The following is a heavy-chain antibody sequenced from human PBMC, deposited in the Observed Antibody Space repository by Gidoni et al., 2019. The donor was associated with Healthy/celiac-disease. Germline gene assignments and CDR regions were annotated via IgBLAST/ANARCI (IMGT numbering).Heavy chain of an antibody. V-gene: IGHV3-15*01. D-gene: IGHD3-9*01. Sequence: EVQLVESGGGLLKRGGSLRLACAASGLTFGNAWMCWVRQAPGQGLEGDGRIKSKTDGGTTDYAAPVKGRFTISRDDSKNTLYLQMNSLKTEDTAVYYCTRARYFDWLLAWDYYYYMDVWGKGTTVTVSS. J-gene: IGHJ6*03. CDR3: TRARYFDWLLAWDYYYYMDV. CDR2: IKSKTDGGTT. CDR1: GLTFGNAW.